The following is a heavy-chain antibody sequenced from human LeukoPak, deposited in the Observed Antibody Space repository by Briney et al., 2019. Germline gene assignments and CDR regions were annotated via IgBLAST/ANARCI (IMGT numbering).Heavy chain of an antibody. Sequence: GGSLRLSCAASGFTFSSYSMNWVRQAPGKGLEWVSSISSSSSYIYYADSVKGRFTISRDNAKNSLYLQMNNLRAEDTAVYYCARDQGYFDWSTNYWGQGTLVTVSS. J-gene: IGHJ4*02. CDR2: ISSSSSYI. V-gene: IGHV3-21*01. CDR1: GFTFSSYS. CDR3: ARDQGYFDWSTNY. D-gene: IGHD3-9*01.